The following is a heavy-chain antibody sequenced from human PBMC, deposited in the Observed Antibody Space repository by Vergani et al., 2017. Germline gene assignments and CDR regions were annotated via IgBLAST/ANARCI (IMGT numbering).Heavy chain of an antibody. CDR1: GFTFSSYG. CDR2: ISYDGSNK. V-gene: IGHV3-30*18. CDR3: AKDSSRSHGYDFWSGGYYFYYMDV. D-gene: IGHD3-3*01. J-gene: IGHJ6*03. Sequence: QVQLVESGGGVVQPGRSLRLSCAASGFTFSSYGMHWVRQAPGEGLEWVAVISYDGSNKYYADSVKGRFTISRDNSKNTLYLQMNSLRAEDTAVYYCAKDSSRSHGYDFWSGGYYFYYMDVWGKGP.